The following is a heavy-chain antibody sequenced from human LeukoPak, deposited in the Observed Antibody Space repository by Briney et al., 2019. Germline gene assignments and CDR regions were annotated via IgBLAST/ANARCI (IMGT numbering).Heavy chain of an antibody. CDR3: ARGAGSSWHSTNLDY. Sequence: SETLSLTCAVYGGSFSGYYWSWIRQPPGKGLEWIGEINHSGSTNYNPSLKSRVTISVDTSKNQFSLKLSSVTAADTAVYYCARGAGSSWHSTNLDYWGQGTLVTVSS. D-gene: IGHD6-13*01. CDR2: INHSGST. CDR1: GGSFSGYY. V-gene: IGHV4-34*01. J-gene: IGHJ4*02.